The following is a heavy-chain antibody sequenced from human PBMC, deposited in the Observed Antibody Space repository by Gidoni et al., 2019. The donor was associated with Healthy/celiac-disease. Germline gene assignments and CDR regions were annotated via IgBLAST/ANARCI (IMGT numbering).Heavy chain of an antibody. CDR2: ISGSGGST. Sequence: EVQLLESGGGLVQPGGSLRLSFAASGFTFSSSAMSWVRQAPGKGLEWVSAISGSGGSTYYADSVKGRFTISRDNSKNTLYLQMNSLRAEDTAVYYCAKGGGYCSSTSCFTFDYWGQGTLVTVSS. V-gene: IGHV3-23*01. CDR3: AKGGGYCSSTSCFTFDY. D-gene: IGHD2-2*02. J-gene: IGHJ4*02. CDR1: GFTFSSSA.